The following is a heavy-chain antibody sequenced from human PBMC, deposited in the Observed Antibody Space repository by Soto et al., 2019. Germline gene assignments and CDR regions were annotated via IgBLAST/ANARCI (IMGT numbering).Heavy chain of an antibody. D-gene: IGHD2-15*01. CDR1: GGSISSGDYY. V-gene: IGHV4-30-4*01. Sequence: QVQLQESGPGLVKPSQTLSLTCTVSGGSISSGDYYWSWIRQPPGKGLEWIGYIYYSGSTYYNPSLKRRVTISVDTSKTQFALKLSSVTAADTAVYYCARTLGYCSGGSCYGFDPWGQGTLVTVSS. CDR2: IYYSGST. CDR3: ARTLGYCSGGSCYGFDP. J-gene: IGHJ5*02.